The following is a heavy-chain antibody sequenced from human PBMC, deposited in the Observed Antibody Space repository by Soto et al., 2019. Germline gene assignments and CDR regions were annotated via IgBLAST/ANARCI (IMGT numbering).Heavy chain of an antibody. Sequence: PSETLSLTCAVYGGSFSGYYWSWIRQPPGKGLEWIGEINHSGSTNYNPSLKSRVTISVDTSKNQFSLKLSSVTAADTAVYYCARVRRVSCGGDCYGDFAYSGQGTLVTVSS. D-gene: IGHD2-21*02. CDR1: GGSFSGYY. CDR3: ARVRRVSCGGDCYGDFAY. J-gene: IGHJ4*02. CDR2: INHSGST. V-gene: IGHV4-34*01.